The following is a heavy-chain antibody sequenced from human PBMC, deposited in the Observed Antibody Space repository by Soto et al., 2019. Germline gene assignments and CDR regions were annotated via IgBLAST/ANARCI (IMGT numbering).Heavy chain of an antibody. V-gene: IGHV3-21*01. CDR1: GFTFSSYS. CDR3: ASYFCSSTSCAKYGFDY. D-gene: IGHD2-2*01. Sequence: GGSLRLSCAASGFTFSSYSMNWVRQAPGKGLEWVSSISSSSSYIYYSDSVKGRFTISRDNAKNSLYLQMNSLRAEDTAVYYCASYFCSSTSCAKYGFDYWGQGTLVTVSS. CDR2: ISSSSSYI. J-gene: IGHJ4*02.